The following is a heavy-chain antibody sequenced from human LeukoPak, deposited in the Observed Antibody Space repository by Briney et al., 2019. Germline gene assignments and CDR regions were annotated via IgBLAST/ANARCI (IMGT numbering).Heavy chain of an antibody. Sequence: GGSLRLSCAASGFTLSSYGMHWVRQAPGKGLEWVAVISYDGSNKYYADSVKGRFTISRDNSKNTLYLQMDSLRAEDTAVYYCANQGSSSWYVLFDYWGQGTLVTVSS. CDR2: ISYDGSNK. J-gene: IGHJ4*02. V-gene: IGHV3-30*18. D-gene: IGHD6-13*01. CDR3: ANQGSSSWYVLFDY. CDR1: GFTLSSYG.